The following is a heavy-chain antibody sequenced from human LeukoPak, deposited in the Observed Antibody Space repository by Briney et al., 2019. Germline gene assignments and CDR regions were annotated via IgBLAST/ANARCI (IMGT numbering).Heavy chain of an antibody. Sequence: ASVKVSFKASGYTFTGYYMHRVPQAPGQGLEWMGWINPNSGGTNYAQKFQGRVTMNRDTSISTAYMELRSLTSDDTAMYYCARSGRGTYYYFDLWGQGTLVTVSS. CDR1: GYTFTGYY. D-gene: IGHD5-12*01. V-gene: IGHV1-2*02. J-gene: IGHJ4*02. CDR3: ARSGRGTYYYFDL. CDR2: INPNSGGT.